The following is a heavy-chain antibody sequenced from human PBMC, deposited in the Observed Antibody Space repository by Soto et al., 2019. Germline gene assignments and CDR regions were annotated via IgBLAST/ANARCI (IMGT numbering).Heavy chain of an antibody. D-gene: IGHD3-10*01. CDR3: AKDLGSGKPYYYDAMDV. CDR2: ISYDGSNK. V-gene: IGHV3-30*18. Sequence: ESGGGVVQPGTSLRLSCEASGFIFSRYGMHWVRQAPGKGLEWVAVISYDGSNKYYAESVKGRFIISRDKSENTLYLQMNSLRAEDTAVYYCAKDLGSGKPYYYDAMDVWGQGTTVTVSS. CDR1: GFIFSRYG. J-gene: IGHJ6*02.